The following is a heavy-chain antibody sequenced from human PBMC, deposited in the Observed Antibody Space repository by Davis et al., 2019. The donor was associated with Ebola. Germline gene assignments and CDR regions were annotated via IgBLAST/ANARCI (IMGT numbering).Heavy chain of an antibody. J-gene: IGHJ2*01. D-gene: IGHD6-13*01. CDR2: IYYSGST. CDR1: GGSISSSSYY. CDR3: ARHLRIAAAGTLTEKHNSRSWYFDL. V-gene: IGHV4-39*01. Sequence: MPSETLSLTCTVSGGSISSSSYYWGWIRQPPGKGLEWIGSIYYSGSTYYNPSLTRRVTISVDTSKNQFSLKLSSVTAADTAVYYCARHLRIAAAGTLTEKHNSRSWYFDLWGRGTLVTVSS.